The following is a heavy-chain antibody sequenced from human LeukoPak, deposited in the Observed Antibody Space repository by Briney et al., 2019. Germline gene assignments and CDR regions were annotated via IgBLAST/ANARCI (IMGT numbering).Heavy chain of an antibody. J-gene: IGHJ5*02. V-gene: IGHV4-34*01. CDR2: INHSGST. D-gene: IGHD2-15*01. Sequence: SETLSLTCAVYGGSFSGYYWSWIRQPPGKGLEWIGEINHSGSTNYNPSLKSRVTISVDTSKNQFSLKLSSVTAADTAVYYGARRLGYCSGGSCYSIIYWFDPWGQGTLVTVSS. CDR1: GGSFSGYY. CDR3: ARRLGYCSGGSCYSIIYWFDP.